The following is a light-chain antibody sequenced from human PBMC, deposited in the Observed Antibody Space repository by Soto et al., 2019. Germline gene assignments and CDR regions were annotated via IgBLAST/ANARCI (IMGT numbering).Light chain of an antibody. CDR3: QQRSNWPLT. CDR2: DAS. Sequence: EIVLTQSPATLSLSPGERATLSCRASQSVSSYLAWYQQKPGQAPRLLIYDASNRATGIPARFSGSGSGTDSTLTISSIEPEDVAVYYCQQRSNWPLTFGGGTKVEIK. CDR1: QSVSSY. J-gene: IGKJ4*01. V-gene: IGKV3-11*01.